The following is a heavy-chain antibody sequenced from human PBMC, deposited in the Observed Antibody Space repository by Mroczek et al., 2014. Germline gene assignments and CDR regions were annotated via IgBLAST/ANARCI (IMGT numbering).Heavy chain of an antibody. CDR3: ASPRYSYGYGYFQH. Sequence: GAGLLKPSETLSLTCAVYGGSFSGYYWSWIRQPPGKGLEWIGEINHSGSTNYNPSLKSRVTISVDTSKNQFSLKLSSVTAADTAVYYCASPRYSYGYGYFQHWGQGTLVTVSS. CDR2: INHSGST. J-gene: IGHJ1*01. V-gene: IGHV4-34*01. D-gene: IGHD5-18*01. CDR1: GGSFSGYY.